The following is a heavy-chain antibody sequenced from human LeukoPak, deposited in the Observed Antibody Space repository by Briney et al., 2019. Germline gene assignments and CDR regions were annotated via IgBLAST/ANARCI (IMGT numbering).Heavy chain of an antibody. CDR1: GGSISSYY. CDR2: ISYSGNT. Sequence: PSETLSLTCTVSGGSISSYYWSWIRQPPGKGLEWIGYISYSGNTNYNPSLKSRVTISVDTSKNQFSLEVTSVTAADTAVYYCARYSSGWINYLDYWGQGTLVTVSS. V-gene: IGHV4-59*01. D-gene: IGHD6-19*01. CDR3: ARYSSGWINYLDY. J-gene: IGHJ4*02.